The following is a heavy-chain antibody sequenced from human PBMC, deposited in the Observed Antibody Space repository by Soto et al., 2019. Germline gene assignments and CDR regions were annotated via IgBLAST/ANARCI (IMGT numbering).Heavy chain of an antibody. V-gene: IGHV4-39*01. CDR1: GGSISSSSYY. CDR2: IYYSGST. J-gene: IGHJ4*02. CDR3: ASIGYQDYIWGSYRRSSYFDY. Sequence: SETLSLTCTVSGGSISSSSYYWGWIRQPPGKGLEWIGSIYYSGSTYYNPSLKSRVTISVDTSKNQFSLKLSSVTAADTAVYYCASIGYQDYIWGSYRRSSYFDYWGQGTLVTVSS. D-gene: IGHD3-16*02.